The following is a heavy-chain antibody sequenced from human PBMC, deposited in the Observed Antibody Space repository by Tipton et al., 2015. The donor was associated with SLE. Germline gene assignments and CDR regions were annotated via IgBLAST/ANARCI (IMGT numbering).Heavy chain of an antibody. D-gene: IGHD4/OR15-4a*01. CDR3: ARPSDYAAGNSAFDI. CDR2: IYPDDSDT. J-gene: IGHJ3*02. CDR1: GYTFANQW. Sequence: QSGPEVKKPGESLKISCKASGYTFANQWIGWVRQMPGKGLEWMGSIYPDDSDTRYSPSFQGQVTMSVDKSINTAYLHWSSLKASDTAIYYCARPSDYAAGNSAFDIWGQGTMVTVSS. V-gene: IGHV5-51*03.